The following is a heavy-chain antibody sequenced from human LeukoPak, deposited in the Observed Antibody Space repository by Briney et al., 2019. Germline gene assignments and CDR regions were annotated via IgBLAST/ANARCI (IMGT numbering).Heavy chain of an antibody. CDR2: MDPSGSQT. Sequence: FTSSASGLTFNGSWMNWVRQAPGKGLEWVANMDPSGSQTRYVDSVKGRFTISKDDPGTSLYLEMHSLRAEDTAIYYCAVWTSGNYWGQGALVTVSS. D-gene: IGHD1-1*01. CDR1: GLTFNGSW. J-gene: IGHJ4*02. V-gene: IGHV3-7*01. CDR3: AVWTSGNY.